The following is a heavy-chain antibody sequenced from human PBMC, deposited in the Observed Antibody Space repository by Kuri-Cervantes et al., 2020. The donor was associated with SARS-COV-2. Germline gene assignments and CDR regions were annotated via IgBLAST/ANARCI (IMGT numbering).Heavy chain of an antibody. Sequence: GGSLRLSCAASGFTVSSNYMSWVRQAPGKGLEWVSVIYSCGSTYYADSVKGRFTISRDNAKNSLYLQMNSLRAEDTAVYYCVRGGWELPFDYWGQGTLVTVSS. CDR1: GFTVSSNY. V-gene: IGHV3-66*03. D-gene: IGHD2-15*01. J-gene: IGHJ4*02. CDR2: IYSCGST. CDR3: VRGGWELPFDY.